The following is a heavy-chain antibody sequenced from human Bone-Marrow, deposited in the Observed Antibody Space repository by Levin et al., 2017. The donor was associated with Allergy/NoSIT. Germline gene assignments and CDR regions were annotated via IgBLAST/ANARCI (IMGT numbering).Heavy chain of an antibody. CDR3: ARRLSSGWYSVDY. CDR1: GYSFTSYW. D-gene: IGHD6-19*01. CDR2: IDPSDAYT. Sequence: VESLKISCKGSGYSFTSYWISWVRQMPGKGLEWMGRIDPSDAYTNYSPAFQGHVTISADTSINTAYLQWSSLKSSDTAMYYCARRLSSGWYSVDYWGQGTLVTVSS. V-gene: IGHV5-10-1*01. J-gene: IGHJ4*02.